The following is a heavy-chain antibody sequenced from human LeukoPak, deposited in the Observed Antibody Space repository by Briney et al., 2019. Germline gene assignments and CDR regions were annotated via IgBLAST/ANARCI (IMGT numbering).Heavy chain of an antibody. Sequence: GGSLRLSCAASGFTFSSYAMSWVRQAPGKGLDWVSAISGSGGSTYYADSVKGRFTISRDNSKNTRYLQMNSLRAEDAAVYYCASQGYYYDSGSYFDIWGQGTMVTVSS. J-gene: IGHJ3*02. CDR1: GFTFSSYA. CDR3: ASQGYYYDSGSYFDI. CDR2: ISGSGGST. D-gene: IGHD3-10*01. V-gene: IGHV3-23*01.